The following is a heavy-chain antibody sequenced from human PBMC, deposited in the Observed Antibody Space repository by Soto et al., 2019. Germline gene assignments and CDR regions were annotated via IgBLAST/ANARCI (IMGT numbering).Heavy chain of an antibody. CDR1: GGSISSNNW. J-gene: IGHJ4*02. CDR2: IYHSGKT. D-gene: IGHD3-3*01. V-gene: IGHV4-4*02. Sequence: PSETLSLTCAVSGGSISSNNWWSWVRQPPGKGLEWIGEIYHSGKTNYNPSFKSRVAMSVDKSKNQFSLKLNSVTAADTAMYYCARDHRFGDNWAFDYWGQGAQVTVSS. CDR3: ARDHRFGDNWAFDY.